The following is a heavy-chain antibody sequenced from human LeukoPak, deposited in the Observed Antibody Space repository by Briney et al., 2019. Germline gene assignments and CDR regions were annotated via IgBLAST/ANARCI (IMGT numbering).Heavy chain of an antibody. V-gene: IGHV3-23*01. CDR1: GFTFSSYA. CDR2: ISGSGGST. Sequence: AGGSLRLSCAASGFTFSSYAMSWVRQAPGKGLEWVSAISGSGGSTYYADSVKGRFTISRDNSKNTLYLQMNSLRAEDTAVYYCAKGIYCSSTSCYPRFDYWGQGTLVTVSS. D-gene: IGHD2-2*01. J-gene: IGHJ4*02. CDR3: AKGIYCSSTSCYPRFDY.